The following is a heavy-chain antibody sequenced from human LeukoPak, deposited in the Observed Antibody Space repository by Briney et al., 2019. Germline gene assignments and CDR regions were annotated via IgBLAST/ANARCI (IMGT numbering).Heavy chain of an antibody. J-gene: IGHJ5*02. CDR1: GGSISSSSYY. Sequence: SETLSLTCTVSGGSISSSSYYWGWIRQPPGKGLEWIGEIYHSGSTNYNPSLKSRVTISVDKSKNQFSLKLSSVTAADTAVYYCARVVVGDWFDPWGQGTLVTVSS. CDR3: ARVVVGDWFDP. D-gene: IGHD2-21*01. V-gene: IGHV4-39*07. CDR2: IYHSGST.